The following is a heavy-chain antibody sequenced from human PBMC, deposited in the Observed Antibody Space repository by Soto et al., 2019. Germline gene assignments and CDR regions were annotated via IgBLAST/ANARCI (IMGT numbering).Heavy chain of an antibody. Sequence: ASVKVSCKASGYTFTGYYMHWVRQAPGQGLEWMGWINPNSGGTNYAQKFQGWVTMTRDTSISTAYMELSRLRSDDTAVYYCARGLKYSSSADRYYSDYWGQGTLVTVSS. CDR1: GYTFTGYY. D-gene: IGHD6-6*01. V-gene: IGHV1-2*04. CDR2: INPNSGGT. CDR3: ARGLKYSSSADRYYSDY. J-gene: IGHJ4*02.